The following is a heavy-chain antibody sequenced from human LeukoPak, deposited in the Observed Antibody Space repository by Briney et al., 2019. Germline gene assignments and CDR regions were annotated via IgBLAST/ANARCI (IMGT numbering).Heavy chain of an antibody. J-gene: IGHJ4*01. V-gene: IGHV4-59*08. D-gene: IGHD2-21*01. CDR1: GGPISNYQ. Sequence: PSETLSLTCTVSGGPISNYQWSWMRQPPEKGLEWSGYIYHSGTTNYKPSLKSRVTISVDTSKNQFSLKRSSVTAADTAVYFCARYFYYYDYWGRGTLVTVSS. CDR2: IYHSGTT. CDR3: ARYFYYYDY.